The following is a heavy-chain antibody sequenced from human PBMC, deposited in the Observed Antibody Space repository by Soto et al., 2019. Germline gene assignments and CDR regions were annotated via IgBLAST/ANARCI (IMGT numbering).Heavy chain of an antibody. Sequence: EVQMLESGGALVQPGGSLRLSCAASGFSFGTYAMTWVRQAPGKGLEWISTISVSGGRTYYSDSMKGRFTISRDNSKNTLSLQMNSLRVEDTAQYYCARVKQQLELNAFDIWGQGTMVTVSS. CDR2: ISVSGGRT. J-gene: IGHJ3*02. CDR3: ARVKQQLELNAFDI. D-gene: IGHD6-13*01. V-gene: IGHV3-23*01. CDR1: GFSFGTYA.